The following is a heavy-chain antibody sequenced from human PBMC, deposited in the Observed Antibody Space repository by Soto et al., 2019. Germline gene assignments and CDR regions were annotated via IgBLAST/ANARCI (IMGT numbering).Heavy chain of an antibody. V-gene: IGHV3-11*06. Sequence: QVQLVESGGGLVKPGGSLRLSCAASGFTFSDYYLSWIRQAPGKGLEWLSYISGSSTYTNYADSVKGRFTISRDNAKNSLYLQMNSLRAEDTAVYYCVTAERGKTGTRVWGQGTLVTVST. CDR2: ISGSSTYT. D-gene: IGHD1-1*01. CDR1: GFTFSDYY. CDR3: VTAERGKTGTRV. J-gene: IGHJ4*02.